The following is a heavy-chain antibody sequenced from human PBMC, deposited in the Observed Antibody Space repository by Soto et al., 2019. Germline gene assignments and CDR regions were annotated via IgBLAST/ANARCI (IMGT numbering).Heavy chain of an antibody. J-gene: IGHJ4*02. CDR3: AKEWSDARTREKCGLVDY. V-gene: IGHV3-48*01. CDR1: GFTLSRYS. Sequence: PGGSLRLSCVASGFTLSRYSMNWVRQAPGKGLEWVSYISRNSSTIYYADSVEGRFSISRDNSKNTLYLQMNSLRAEDTAVYYCAKEWSDARTREKCGLVDYWGQGALVTVSS. D-gene: IGHD2-8*01. CDR2: ISRNSSTI.